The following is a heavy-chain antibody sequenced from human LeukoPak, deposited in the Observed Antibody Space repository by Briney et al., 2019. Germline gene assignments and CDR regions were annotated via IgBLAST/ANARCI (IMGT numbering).Heavy chain of an antibody. J-gene: IGHJ6*02. V-gene: IGHV4-30-4*01. D-gene: IGHD2-15*01. CDR3: ARGRGGSCYSVCDYYYGMDV. CDR1: GGSISSGDYY. Sequence: PSQTLSLTCTVSGGSISSGDYYWSWIRQPPGKGLEWIGDIYYSGSTYYNPSLKCRVTISVDTSKNQFSLKLSSVTAADTAVYYCARGRGGSCYSVCDYYYGMDVWGQGTSVTVSS. CDR2: IYYSGST.